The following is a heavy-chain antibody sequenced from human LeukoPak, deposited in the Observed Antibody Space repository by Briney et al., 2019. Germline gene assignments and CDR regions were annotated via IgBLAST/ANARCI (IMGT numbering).Heavy chain of an antibody. D-gene: IGHD3-22*01. CDR3: ARGTRNGVVVITA. V-gene: IGHV3-21*01. J-gene: IGHJ5*02. Sequence: GGSLRLSCAASGFTFSSYSMNWVRQAPGKGLEWVSSTSSSGTYIYYADSVKGRFTISRGNAKNSLYLQMNSLRAEDTAVYYCARGTRNGVVVITAWGQGTLVTVSS. CDR1: GFTFSSYS. CDR2: TSSSGTYI.